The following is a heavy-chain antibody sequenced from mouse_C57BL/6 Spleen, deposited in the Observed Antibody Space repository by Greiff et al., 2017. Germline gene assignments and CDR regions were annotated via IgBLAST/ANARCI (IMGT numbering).Heavy chain of an antibody. CDR1: GFTFTDYY. Sequence: EVTVEESGGGLVQPGGSLSLSCAASGFTFTDYYMSWVRQPPGKALEWLGFIRNKANGYTTEYSASVKGRFTISRDNSQSILYLQMNALRAEDSATYYCARYRDYGSYFDYWGQGTTLTVSS. CDR2: IRNKANGYTT. V-gene: IGHV7-3*01. D-gene: IGHD1-1*01. J-gene: IGHJ2*01. CDR3: ARYRDYGSYFDY.